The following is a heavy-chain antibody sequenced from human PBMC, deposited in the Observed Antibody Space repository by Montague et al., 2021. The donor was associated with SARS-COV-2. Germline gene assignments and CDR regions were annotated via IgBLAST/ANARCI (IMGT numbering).Heavy chain of an antibody. CDR2: IYSSGSS. Sequence: SETLSLTCTASGGSISSSSYHWGWIRPPPGMGLVWIGSIYSSGSSYSYLSLKSRVSISVDTSQIQFSLKLSSVTAADTAVYYCAGEQADIVLVVYVDGAFDIWGQGTMVTVSS. V-gene: IGHV4-39*07. CDR3: AGEQADIVLVVYVDGAFDI. D-gene: IGHD2-8*02. CDR1: GGSISSSSYH. J-gene: IGHJ3*02.